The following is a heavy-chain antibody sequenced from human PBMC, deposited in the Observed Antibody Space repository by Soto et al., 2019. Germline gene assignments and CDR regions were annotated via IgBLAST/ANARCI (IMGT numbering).Heavy chain of an antibody. CDR1: GESISSGGYY. D-gene: IGHD6-6*01. Sequence: QVQLQESGPGLVKPSQTLSLTCSVSGESISSGGYYWSWIRHHPGKGLEGIGYIYDSESADYNPSLTSRVTMSMDTAKKHFAMRLSSGTAADTAVYYCARASSSSSAADYWCQGTLATVSA. CDR3: ARASSSSSAADY. CDR2: IYDSESA. J-gene: IGHJ4*02. V-gene: IGHV4-31*03.